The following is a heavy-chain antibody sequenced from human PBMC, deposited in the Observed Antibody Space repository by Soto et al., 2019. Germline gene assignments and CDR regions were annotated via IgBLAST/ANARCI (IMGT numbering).Heavy chain of an antibody. CDR2: INHSGST. J-gene: IGHJ4*02. V-gene: IGHV4-34*01. Sequence: PSETLSLTCAVYGGSLSGYYWSWIRQPPGKGLEWIGEINHSGSTNYNPSLKSRVTISVDTSKNQFSLKLSSVTAADTAVYYCARVFGGEAAPKQCYDYLGQGTLVIVSS. CDR3: ARVFGGEAAPKQCYDY. D-gene: IGHD6-13*01. CDR1: GGSLSGYY.